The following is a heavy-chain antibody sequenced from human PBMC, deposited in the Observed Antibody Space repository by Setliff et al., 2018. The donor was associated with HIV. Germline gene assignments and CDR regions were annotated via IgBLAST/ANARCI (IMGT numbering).Heavy chain of an antibody. CDR1: RYSFTSYW. CDR3: ARLDMYYYDSSGSMAFDI. Sequence: GESLKISCKGSRYSFTSYWIGWVRQMPGKGLEWMGIIYPDDSDTRYSPSFQGQVTISADKSISTAYLRWSSLKASDTAMHYCARLDMYYYDSSGSMAFDIWGQGTMVTVSS. J-gene: IGHJ3*02. D-gene: IGHD3-22*01. CDR2: IYPDDSDT. V-gene: IGHV5-51*01.